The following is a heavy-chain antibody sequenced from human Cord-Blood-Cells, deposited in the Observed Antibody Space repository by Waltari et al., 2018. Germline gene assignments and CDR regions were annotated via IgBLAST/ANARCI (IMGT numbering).Heavy chain of an antibody. CDR2: INPNSGGT. V-gene: IGHV1-2*02. Sequence: QVQLVQSGAEVKKPGASVKVSCKASGYTFTGYYMHWVRQAPGQGLEWMGWINPNSGGTNYAQKFQGRVTRTRDTSISTAYMEPSRLRSDDTAVYYCARDPSYGSGSYYFQHWGQGTLVTVSS. CDR3: ARDPSYGSGSYYFQH. D-gene: IGHD3-10*01. J-gene: IGHJ1*01. CDR1: GYTFTGYY.